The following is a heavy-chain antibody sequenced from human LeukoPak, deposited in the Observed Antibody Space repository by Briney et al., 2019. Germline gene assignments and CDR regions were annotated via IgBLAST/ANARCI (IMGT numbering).Heavy chain of an antibody. V-gene: IGHV3-33*01. J-gene: IGHJ4*02. CDR1: GFTFSSYG. D-gene: IGHD5-12*01. CDR3: ARDYPSGYSGYEIDY. CDR2: IWYDGSNK. Sequence: EGSLRLSCAASGFTFSSYGMHWVRQAPGKGLEWVAVIWYDGSNKYYADSVKGRFTISRDNSKNTLYLQMNSLRAEDTAVYYCARDYPSGYSGYEIDYWGQGTLVTVSS.